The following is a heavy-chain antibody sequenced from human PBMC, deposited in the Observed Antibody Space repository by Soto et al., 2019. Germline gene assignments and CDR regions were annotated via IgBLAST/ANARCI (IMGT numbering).Heavy chain of an antibody. D-gene: IGHD3-22*01. CDR3: ARATYYSDTGGSPPLDY. J-gene: IGHJ4*02. V-gene: IGHV4-30-4*01. CDR2: IYYSGSA. Sequence: TSETLSLTCTVSGVSIRSSDYYWTWIRQPPGKGLEWIGYIYYSGSANYNPSLKSRVTISVDTSRNQFSLKLNSVTAADTAVYFCARATYYSDTGGSPPLDYWGQGTLVTVSS. CDR1: GVSIRSSDYY.